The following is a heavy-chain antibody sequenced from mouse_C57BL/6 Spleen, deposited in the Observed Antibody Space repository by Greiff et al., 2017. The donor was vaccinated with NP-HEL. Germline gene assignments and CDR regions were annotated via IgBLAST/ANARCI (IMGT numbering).Heavy chain of an antibody. Sequence: QVQLQQPGAELVKPGASVKLSCKASGYTFTSYWMPWVKQRPGQGLEWIGEIDPSDSYTNYNQKFKGKATLTVDTSSSTAYMQLSSLTSVDSAVYYCARSWFAYWGQGTLVTVSA. CDR1: GYTFTSYW. J-gene: IGHJ3*01. CDR3: ARSWFAY. V-gene: IGHV1-50*01. CDR2: IDPSDSYT.